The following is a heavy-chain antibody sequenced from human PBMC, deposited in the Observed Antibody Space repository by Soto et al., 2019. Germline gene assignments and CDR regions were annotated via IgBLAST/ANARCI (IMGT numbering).Heavy chain of an antibody. Sequence: QVQLQESGPGLVKPSETLSLTCTVSGGSISSYYWSWIRQPPGKGLEWIGYIYYSGSSNYSTSLKSRVTISVDTSKNQFSLKLNSVTAADTAGYHCARRWGGYFDLWGRGTLVTVSS. J-gene: IGHJ2*01. CDR2: IYYSGSS. CDR1: GGSISSYY. CDR3: ARRWGGYFDL. V-gene: IGHV4-59*08. D-gene: IGHD3-16*01.